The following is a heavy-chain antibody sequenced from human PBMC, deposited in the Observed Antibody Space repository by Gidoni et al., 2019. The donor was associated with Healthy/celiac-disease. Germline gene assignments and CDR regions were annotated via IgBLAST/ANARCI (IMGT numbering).Heavy chain of an antibody. CDR2: IYYSGST. Sequence: QLQLQESGPGLVQPSETLSLTCTVSGGSISSSSYYWGWIRQPPGKGLEWIGSIYYSGSTYYNPSLKSRVTISVDTSKNQFSLKLSSVTAADTAVYYCASLGYSSGWHTFDYWGQGTLVTVSS. D-gene: IGHD6-19*01. J-gene: IGHJ4*02. V-gene: IGHV4-39*01. CDR1: GGSISSSSYY. CDR3: ASLGYSSGWHTFDY.